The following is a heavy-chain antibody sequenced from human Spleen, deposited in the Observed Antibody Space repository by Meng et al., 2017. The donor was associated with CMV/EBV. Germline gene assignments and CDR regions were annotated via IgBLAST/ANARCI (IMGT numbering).Heavy chain of an antibody. CDR3: ARDEGIAAAGTPFGNAFDI. V-gene: IGHV3-30*19. D-gene: IGHD6-13*01. CDR2: ISYDGSNK. CDR1: GFTFSRYG. J-gene: IGHJ3*02. Sequence: GESLKISCAASGFTFSRYGMHWVRLAPGKGLEWVAVISYDGSNKYYADSVKGRFTISRDNSKNTLYLQMNSLRAEDTAVYYCARDEGIAAAGTPFGNAFDIWGQGTMVTVSS.